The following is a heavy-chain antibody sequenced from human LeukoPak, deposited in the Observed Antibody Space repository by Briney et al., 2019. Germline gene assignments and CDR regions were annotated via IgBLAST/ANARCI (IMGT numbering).Heavy chain of an antibody. CDR3: ARARPTSVVNWFDP. Sequence: GGSLRLSCAASGFTFSSYSMNWVRQAPGKGLEWVSYISSSSSTIYYADSVKGRFTISRDNAKNSLYLQMNSLRDEDTAVYYCARARPTSVVNWFDPWGQGTLVTASS. J-gene: IGHJ5*02. D-gene: IGHD2-2*01. CDR2: ISSSSSTI. CDR1: GFTFSSYS. V-gene: IGHV3-48*02.